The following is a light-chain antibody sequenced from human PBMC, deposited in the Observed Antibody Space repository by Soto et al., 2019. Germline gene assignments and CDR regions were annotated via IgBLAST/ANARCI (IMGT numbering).Light chain of an antibody. CDR2: GNS. J-gene: IGLJ1*01. CDR1: STNNGACYD. Sequence: QSALTQPPSLSGAPGQSVTISCTGSSTNNGACYDVHWYQQLPGTAPKLLIYGNSNRPSGVPDRFSGSKSGTSASLAITWLQAEDEADYYCQSYDSSLSGFYVFGTGTKVTGL. V-gene: IGLV1-40*01. CDR3: QSYDSSLSGFYV.